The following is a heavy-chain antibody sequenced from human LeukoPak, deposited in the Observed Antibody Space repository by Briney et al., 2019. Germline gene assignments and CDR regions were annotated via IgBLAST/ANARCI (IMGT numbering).Heavy chain of an antibody. CDR1: GGSFSGYY. J-gene: IGHJ5*02. Sequence: PSETLSLTCAVYGGSFSGYYWSWIRQPPGKGLEWIGEINHSGSTNYNPSLKSRVTISVDTSKNQFSLKLSSVTAADTAVYYCARGMTTHNWVDPWGQGTLVTVSS. D-gene: IGHD4-11*01. V-gene: IGHV4-34*01. CDR2: INHSGST. CDR3: ARGMTTHNWVDP.